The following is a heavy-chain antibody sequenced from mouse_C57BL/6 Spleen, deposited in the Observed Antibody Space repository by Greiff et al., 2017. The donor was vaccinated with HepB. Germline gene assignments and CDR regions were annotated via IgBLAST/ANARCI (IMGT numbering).Heavy chain of an antibody. J-gene: IGHJ4*01. D-gene: IGHD1-1*01. CDR1: GYAFSSYW. Sequence: QVHVKQSGAELVKPGASVKISCKASGYAFSSYWMNWVKQRPGKGLEWIGQIYPGDGVTNYNGKFKGKATLTADKSSSTAYMQLSSLTSEDSAVYFCARRYYGSSFEGFYAMDYWGQGTSVTVSS. CDR3: ARRYYGSSFEGFYAMDY. CDR2: IYPGDGVT. V-gene: IGHV1-80*01.